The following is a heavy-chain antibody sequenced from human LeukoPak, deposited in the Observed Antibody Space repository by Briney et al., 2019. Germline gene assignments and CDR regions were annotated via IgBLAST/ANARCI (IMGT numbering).Heavy chain of an antibody. V-gene: IGHV3-23*01. Sequence: GGSLRLSCAASGFTFSSYAMSWVRQALGKGLEWVSAISGSGGSTYYADPVKGRFSISRDNSKNTLYLQMNSLRAEDTAVYYCAKDPYDFWSGSNWFDPWGQGTLVTVSS. CDR2: ISGSGGST. CDR3: AKDPYDFWSGSNWFDP. D-gene: IGHD3-3*01. CDR1: GFTFSSYA. J-gene: IGHJ5*02.